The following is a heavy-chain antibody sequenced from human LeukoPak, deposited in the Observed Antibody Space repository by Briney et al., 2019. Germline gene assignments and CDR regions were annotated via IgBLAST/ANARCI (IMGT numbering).Heavy chain of an antibody. CDR3: ARGSYYYGSGSQNYAYYYYGMDV. D-gene: IGHD3-10*01. CDR1: GYTLTELS. V-gene: IGHV1-24*01. J-gene: IGHJ6*02. Sequence: ASVKVSCKVSGYTLTELSMHWVRQAPGKGLEWMGGFDPEDGETIYAQKFQGRVTMTEDTSTDTAYMELSSLRSEDTAVYYCARGSYYYGSGSQNYAYYYYGMDVWGQGTTVTVSS. CDR2: FDPEDGET.